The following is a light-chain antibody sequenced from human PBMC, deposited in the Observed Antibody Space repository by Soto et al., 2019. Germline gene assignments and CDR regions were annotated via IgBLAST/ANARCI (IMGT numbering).Light chain of an antibody. CDR3: QQQGT. Sequence: EIVLTQSPGTLSLSPGERATLSCRASQSLSSSYVVWYQQKPGQAPRLLIYAASRRATGIPDRFSGSGSATEYTLTISRLEPVDVAVYYCQQQGTFGQGTKLEIK. CDR1: QSLSSSY. V-gene: IGKV3-20*01. CDR2: AAS. J-gene: IGKJ2*01.